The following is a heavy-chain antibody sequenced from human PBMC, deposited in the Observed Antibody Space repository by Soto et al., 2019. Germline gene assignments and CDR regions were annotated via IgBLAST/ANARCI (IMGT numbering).Heavy chain of an antibody. V-gene: IGHV3-9*01. CDR3: VKDNVGVYCSGGSCYFDY. CDR2: ISWDSGVI. Sequence: GGSLRLSCVASGFSLDHYAVHWVRQAPGKGLEWVSGISWDSGVIDYADSVRGRFTISRDNARNSLYLQMTSLRAEDTALYYCVKDNVGVYCSGGSCYFDYWGQGSLVTVSS. D-gene: IGHD2-15*01. J-gene: IGHJ4*02. CDR1: GFSLDHYA.